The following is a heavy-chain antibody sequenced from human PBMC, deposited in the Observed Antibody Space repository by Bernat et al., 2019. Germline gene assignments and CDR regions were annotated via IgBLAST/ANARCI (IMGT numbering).Heavy chain of an antibody. Sequence: QITLKESGPTLVKPTQTLTLTCTFSGFSLSTSGVGVGWIRQPPGKALEWLTLIYWDDDKRYSPSMKSSLTITKDTSKNQVVMTMTNMDPVDTATYYCARLIIPMTGGGKVFYMWGQGTMVTVSS. CDR1: GFSLSTSGVG. V-gene: IGHV2-5*02. CDR3: ARLIIPMTGGGKVFYM. J-gene: IGHJ3*02. CDR2: IYWDDDK. D-gene: IGHD3-22*01.